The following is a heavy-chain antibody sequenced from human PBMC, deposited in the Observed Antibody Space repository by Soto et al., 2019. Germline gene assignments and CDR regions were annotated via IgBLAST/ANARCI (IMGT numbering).Heavy chain of an antibody. V-gene: IGHV4-38-2*01. CDR2: IYRSGTT. D-gene: IGHD1-26*01. CDR3: ARTHSGSYYSVFNY. CDR1: NFSISSGYY. J-gene: IGHJ4*02. Sequence: SETLSLTCVVSNFSISSGYYWGWIRQSPGKGLEWIASIYRSGTTSYNPSLKSRVTISVDPSKNQFSLKLTAVTAADTAVYYCARTHSGSYYSVFNYWGRGSLVTVSS.